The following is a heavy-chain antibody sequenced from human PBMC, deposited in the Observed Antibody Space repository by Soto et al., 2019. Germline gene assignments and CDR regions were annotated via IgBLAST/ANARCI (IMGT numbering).Heavy chain of an antibody. V-gene: IGHV4-59*01. Sequence: SETLSLTCTVSGGSIGYNYWSWIRQSPGRGLEWIGYIYSSGSTKYSPSLKSRVTISLDTSKNQFSLKLRSVTPADTALYYCARDVGSGTNYFDYWGQGALVTVSS. J-gene: IGHJ4*02. CDR2: IYSSGST. CDR1: GGSIGYNY. D-gene: IGHD3-10*01. CDR3: ARDVGSGTNYFDY.